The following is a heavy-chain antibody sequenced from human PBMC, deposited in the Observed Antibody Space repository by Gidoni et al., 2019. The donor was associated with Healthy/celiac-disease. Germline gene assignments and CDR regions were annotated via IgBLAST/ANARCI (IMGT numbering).Heavy chain of an antibody. CDR1: GGAISSGGYY. CDR3: ARVDQVGATPNWFDP. Sequence: QVQLQESGPGLVKPSQTLSLTCTVSGGAISSGGYYWSWIRQHPGKGLEWIGYIYYSGSTYYNPSLKSRVTISVDTSKNQFSLKLSSVTAADTAVYYCARVDQVGATPNWFDPWGQGTLVTVSS. D-gene: IGHD1-26*01. CDR2: IYYSGST. J-gene: IGHJ5*02. V-gene: IGHV4-31*03.